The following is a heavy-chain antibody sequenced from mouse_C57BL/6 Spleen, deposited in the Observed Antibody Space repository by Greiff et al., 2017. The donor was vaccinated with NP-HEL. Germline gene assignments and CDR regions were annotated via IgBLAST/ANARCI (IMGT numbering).Heavy chain of an antibody. Sequence: QVHVKQSGAELVRPGASVKLPCKASGYTFTDYYINWVKQRPGQGLEWIARIYPGSGNTYYNEKFKGKATLTAEKSSSTAYMQLSSLTSEDSAVYFCARGAPTGTGLAYWGQGTLVTVSA. D-gene: IGHD4-1*02. CDR3: ARGAPTGTGLAY. CDR2: IYPGSGNT. J-gene: IGHJ3*01. CDR1: GYTFTDYY. V-gene: IGHV1-76*01.